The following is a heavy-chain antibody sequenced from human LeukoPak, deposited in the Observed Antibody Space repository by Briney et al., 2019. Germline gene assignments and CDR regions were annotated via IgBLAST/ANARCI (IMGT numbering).Heavy chain of an antibody. J-gene: IGHJ4*02. CDR2: ISDRGQNK. D-gene: IGHD1-1*01. Sequence: GSLRLSCSGSGFTFSTFAMSWVRQAPGKGLEWVSGISDRGQNKYYADSVEGRFTISRDDAKNSLYLQMSSLRAEDTAVYYCARESTEERPGCWGQGTLVTVSS. CDR1: GFTFSTFA. V-gene: IGHV3-21*05. CDR3: ARESTEERPGC.